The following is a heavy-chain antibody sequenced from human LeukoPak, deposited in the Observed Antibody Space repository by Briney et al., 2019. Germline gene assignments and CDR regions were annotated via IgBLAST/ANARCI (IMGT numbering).Heavy chain of an antibody. CDR1: GYTVTNYD. D-gene: IGHD2-2*01. Sequence: ASVKVSCKASGYTVTNYDINWVRQAAGQGLEWMAWMNPNTGKSGFAQRFQGRITLTRDTSIDTAYMEVSSLGPEDTAVYYCARKSCTSTSCLHPWGQGTLVTVSS. V-gene: IGHV1-8*01. CDR3: ARKSCTSTSCLHP. J-gene: IGHJ5*02. CDR2: MNPNTGKS.